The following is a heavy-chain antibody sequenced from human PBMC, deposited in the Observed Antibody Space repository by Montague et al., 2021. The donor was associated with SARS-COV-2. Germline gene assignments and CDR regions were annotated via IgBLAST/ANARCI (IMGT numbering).Heavy chain of an antibody. D-gene: IGHD2-2*01. J-gene: IGHJ3*01. CDR1: GGSFSVYY. CDR3: AKERDVVRAARTLVAFDL. CDR2: INHSGTA. V-gene: IGHV4-34*01. Sequence: SETLSLTCAVYGGSFSVYYWSWLRQSPGSGLEWIAEINHSGTANYNPSLKSRVSISVDTSENQFTLKLTSVTAADTAMYYCAKERDVVRAARTLVAFDLWGQGTMVTVSS.